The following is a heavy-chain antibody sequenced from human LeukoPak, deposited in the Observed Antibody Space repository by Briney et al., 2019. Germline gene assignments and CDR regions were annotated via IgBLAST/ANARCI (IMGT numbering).Heavy chain of an antibody. CDR2: ISWNSGSI. V-gene: IGHV3-9*01. Sequence: GGSLRLSCAASGFTFDDYAMHWVRQAPGKGLEWVSGISWNSGSIGYADSVKGRFTISRDNAKNSLYLQMNSLRAEDTALYYCAKGLEVRGVIGPIDYWGQGTLVTVSS. J-gene: IGHJ4*02. CDR3: AKGLEVRGVIGPIDY. D-gene: IGHD3-10*01. CDR1: GFTFDDYA.